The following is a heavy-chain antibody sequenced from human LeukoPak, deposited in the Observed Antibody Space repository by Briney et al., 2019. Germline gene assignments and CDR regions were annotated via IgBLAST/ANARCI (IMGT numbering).Heavy chain of an antibody. Sequence: RGSLRLSCAASGFTVSSNEMSWVRQAPGKGLEWVSAISGSGGSTYYADSVKGRFTISRDNSKNTLYLQMNSLRAEDMAVYYCAKSRETYYYDSSGPGGFDYWGQGTLVTVSS. CDR1: GFTVSSNE. D-gene: IGHD3-22*01. V-gene: IGHV3-23*01. CDR3: AKSRETYYYDSSGPGGFDY. J-gene: IGHJ4*02. CDR2: ISGSGGST.